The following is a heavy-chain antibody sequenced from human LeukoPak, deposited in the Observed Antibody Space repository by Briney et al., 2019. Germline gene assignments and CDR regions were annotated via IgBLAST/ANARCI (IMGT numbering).Heavy chain of an antibody. Sequence: GASVKVSCKASGYTFTSYGISWVRQAPGQGLEWMGWISAYNGNTNYAQKLQGRVTMTTDTSTSTAYMELRSLRSDDTAVYYCARQGGAGTGLYDYVWGSYREYYFDYWGQGTLVTVSS. CDR2: ISAYNGNT. V-gene: IGHV1-18*01. CDR1: GYTFTSYG. CDR3: ARQGGAGTGLYDYVWGSYREYYFDY. D-gene: IGHD3-16*02. J-gene: IGHJ4*02.